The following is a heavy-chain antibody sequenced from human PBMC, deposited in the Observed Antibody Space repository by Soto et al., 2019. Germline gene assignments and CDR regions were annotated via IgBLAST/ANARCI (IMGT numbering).Heavy chain of an antibody. CDR3: AKSSSSWYGGYYYGMDA. D-gene: IGHD6-13*01. J-gene: IGHJ6*02. V-gene: IGHV3-23*01. CDR1: GFTFSSYA. CDR2: ISGSGGST. Sequence: PLGSLRLSCAASGFTFSSYAMSWVRQAPGKGLEWVSAISGSGGSTYYADSVKGRFTISRDNSKNTLYLQMNSLRAEDTAVYYCAKSSSSWYGGYYYGMDAWGQGTTVTVSS.